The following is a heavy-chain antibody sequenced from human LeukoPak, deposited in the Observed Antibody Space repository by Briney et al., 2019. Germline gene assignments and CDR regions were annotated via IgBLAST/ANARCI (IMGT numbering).Heavy chain of an antibody. Sequence: SVKGSCKASGGTFSSYAISWVRQAPGQGLEWMGGIIPIFGTANYAQKFQGRVTITADESTSTAYMELSSLRSEDTAVYYCARDSTVHEAFDIWGQGTMVTVSS. J-gene: IGHJ3*02. CDR2: IIPIFGTA. CDR1: GGTFSSYA. D-gene: IGHD4-11*01. CDR3: ARDSTVHEAFDI. V-gene: IGHV1-69*13.